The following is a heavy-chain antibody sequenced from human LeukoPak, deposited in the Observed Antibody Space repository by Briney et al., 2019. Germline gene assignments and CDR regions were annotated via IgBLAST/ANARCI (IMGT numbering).Heavy chain of an antibody. Sequence: GGSLRLSCAASGFTFSSYGMHWVRQAPGKGLEWVAFIRYDGSNKYYADSVKGRFTISRDNSKNTLYLQMNSLRAEDTAVYYCAKENDVVVVYYFDYWGQGTLVTVSS. CDR2: IRYDGSNK. V-gene: IGHV3-30*02. CDR1: GFTFSSYG. CDR3: AKENDVVVVYYFDY. D-gene: IGHD2-2*01. J-gene: IGHJ4*02.